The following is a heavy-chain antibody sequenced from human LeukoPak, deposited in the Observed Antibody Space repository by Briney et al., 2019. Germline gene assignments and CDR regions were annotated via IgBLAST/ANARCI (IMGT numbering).Heavy chain of an antibody. Sequence: PGASLRLSCAPSGFTFSGYAMNWVRLAPGKGLQWVSTITGSGARSSYADSVKGRFTISRDNSQNTLYLQMNSLRAEDTAVYYCAKATSESSGYKFDSWGQGTLVTVSS. V-gene: IGHV3-23*01. CDR1: GFTFSGYA. D-gene: IGHD3-22*01. CDR3: AKATSESSGYKFDS. J-gene: IGHJ4*02. CDR2: ITGSGARS.